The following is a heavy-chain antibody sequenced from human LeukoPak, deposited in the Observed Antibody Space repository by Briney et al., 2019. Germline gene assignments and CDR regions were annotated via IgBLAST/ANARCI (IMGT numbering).Heavy chain of an antibody. V-gene: IGHV3-66*01. D-gene: IGHD6-19*01. J-gene: IGHJ4*02. CDR3: ARGIAVADTGFFDY. CDR1: GFTVSSNY. CDR2: IYSGGST. Sequence: GGSLRLSCAASGFTVSSNYMTWVRQAPGKGLEWVSVIYSGGSTYYADSVKGRFTISRDNSKSTLYLQLNSLRVEDTAVYYCARGIAVADTGFFDYWGQGTLVTVSS.